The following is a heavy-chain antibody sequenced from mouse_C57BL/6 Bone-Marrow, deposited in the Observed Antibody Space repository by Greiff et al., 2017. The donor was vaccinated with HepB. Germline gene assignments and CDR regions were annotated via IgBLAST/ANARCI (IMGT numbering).Heavy chain of an antibody. CDR2: IDPSDSYT. J-gene: IGHJ3*01. CDR1: GYTFTSYW. CDR3: ARGRTGKPFAY. Sequence: VQLQQPGAELVMPGASVKLSCKASGYTFTSYWMHWVKQRPGQGLEWIGEIDPSDSYTNYNHKFKGKSTLTVDKSSSTAYMQLSSLTSEDSAVYYCARGRTGKPFAYWGQGTLVTVSA. D-gene: IGHD4-1*01. V-gene: IGHV1-69*01.